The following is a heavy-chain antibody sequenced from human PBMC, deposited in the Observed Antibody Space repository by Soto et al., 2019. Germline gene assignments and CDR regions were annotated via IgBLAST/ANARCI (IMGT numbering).Heavy chain of an antibody. J-gene: IGHJ6*02. V-gene: IGHV3-33*01. CDR2: IWYDGSNK. CDR1: GFTFSSYG. CDR3: ARSIAAAYDYYYGMDV. D-gene: IGHD6-13*01. Sequence: GGSLRLSCAASGFTFSSYGMHWVRQAPGKGLEWVAVIWYDGSNKYYADSVKGRFTISRDNSKSTLYLQMNSLRAEDTAVYYCARSIAAAYDYYYGMDVWGQGTTVTVSS.